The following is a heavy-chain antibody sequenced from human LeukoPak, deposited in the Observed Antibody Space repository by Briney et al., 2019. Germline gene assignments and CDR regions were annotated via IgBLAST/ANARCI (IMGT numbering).Heavy chain of an antibody. Sequence: GGSLGLSCAASGFRFDDHGMSWVRQAPGKGLEWVSGINWNGGSTGYADSVKGRFTISRDNAKNSLYLQMNSLRAEDTALYYCAGGDRNGWYFDYWGQGILVTVSS. CDR3: AGGDRNGWYFDY. CDR1: GFRFDDHG. D-gene: IGHD6-19*01. V-gene: IGHV3-20*04. CDR2: INWNGGST. J-gene: IGHJ4*02.